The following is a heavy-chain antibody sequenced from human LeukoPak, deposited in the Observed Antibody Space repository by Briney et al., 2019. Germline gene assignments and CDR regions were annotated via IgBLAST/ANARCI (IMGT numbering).Heavy chain of an antibody. Sequence: SETLSLTCTVSGASISSFFWSWIRQPPGKGLEWIGYVYYTGSTNYNPSLKSRVTISIDTSKNQLSLKLTSVTAADTAVYYCARALSLGFSHYYYMDVWGKGTTVTVSS. CDR3: ARALSLGFSHYYYMDV. D-gene: IGHD5/OR15-5a*01. CDR2: VYYTGST. V-gene: IGHV4-59*08. J-gene: IGHJ6*03. CDR1: GASISSFF.